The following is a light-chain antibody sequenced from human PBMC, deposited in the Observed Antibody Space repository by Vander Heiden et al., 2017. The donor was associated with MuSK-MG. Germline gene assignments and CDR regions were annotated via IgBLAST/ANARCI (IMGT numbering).Light chain of an antibody. CDR1: QSISSY. J-gene: IGKJ2*01. V-gene: IGKV1-39*01. CDR2: AAS. Sequence: DIQMTQSPSSLSASVGDRVTITCLASQSISSYLNWYQQKPGKAPKLLIYAASSLQSGVPSRFSGSGYGTDFTLTISSRQPEDFATYYCQQSDSNPMYTFGQGTKLEIK. CDR3: QQSDSNPMYT.